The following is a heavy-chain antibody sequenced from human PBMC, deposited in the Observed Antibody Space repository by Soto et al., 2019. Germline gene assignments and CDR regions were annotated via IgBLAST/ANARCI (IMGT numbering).Heavy chain of an antibody. CDR3: AREGSYGYSYYYYGMDV. V-gene: IGHV1-69*13. CDR1: GGTFSSYA. Sequence: ASVKVSCKASGGTFSSYAISWVRQAPGQGLEWMGGIIPIFGTANYAQKFQGRVTITADESTSTAYMELSSLRSEDAAVYYCAREGSYGYSYYYYGMDVWGQGTTVTVSS. D-gene: IGHD5-18*01. J-gene: IGHJ6*02. CDR2: IIPIFGTA.